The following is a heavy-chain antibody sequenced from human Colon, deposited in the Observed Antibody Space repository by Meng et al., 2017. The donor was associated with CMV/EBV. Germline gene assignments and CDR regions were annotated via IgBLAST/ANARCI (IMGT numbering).Heavy chain of an antibody. J-gene: IGHJ4*02. V-gene: IGHV4-39*07. D-gene: IGHD6-6*01. Sequence: SETLSLTCTVSGDSIGGSSHYWGWVRQPPGKGLEWIGSFYYSGFTYYKSSLKSRVTISIDTSKNQFSLRLSSVTAADTAVYYCARQYSSSSPPLSFDYWGQGALVTVSS. CDR3: ARQYSSSSPPLSFDY. CDR1: GDSIGGSSHY. CDR2: FYYSGFT.